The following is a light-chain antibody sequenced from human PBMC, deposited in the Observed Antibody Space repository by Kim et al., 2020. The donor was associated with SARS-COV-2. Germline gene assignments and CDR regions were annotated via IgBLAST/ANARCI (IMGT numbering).Light chain of an antibody. CDR1: SSNIGNNY. CDR3: GTWDSSLSAGV. J-gene: IGLJ3*02. Sequence: GQKSNISCSGSSSNIGNNYVSWDQQLPGTAPKLLIYDNNKRPSGIPDRFSGSKSGTSATLGITGLQTGDEADYYCGTWDSSLSAGVFGGGTQLTVL. CDR2: DNN. V-gene: IGLV1-51*01.